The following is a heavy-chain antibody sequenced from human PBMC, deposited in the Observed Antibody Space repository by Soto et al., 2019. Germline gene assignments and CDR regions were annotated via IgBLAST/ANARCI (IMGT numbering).Heavy chain of an antibody. D-gene: IGHD6-13*01. CDR1: GGSFSGYY. Sequence: KPSETLSLTCAVYGGSFSGYYWSWIRQPPGKGLEWIGEINHSGSTNYNPSLKSRVTISVDTSKNQFSLKLSSVTAADTAVYYCATLYSSSWYRYYYYYGMDVWGQGTTVTVSS. V-gene: IGHV4-34*01. J-gene: IGHJ6*02. CDR3: ATLYSSSWYRYYYYYGMDV. CDR2: INHSGST.